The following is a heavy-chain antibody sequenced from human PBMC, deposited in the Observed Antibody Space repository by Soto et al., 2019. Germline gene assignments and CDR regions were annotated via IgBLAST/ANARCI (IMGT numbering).Heavy chain of an antibody. D-gene: IGHD5-18*01. CDR1: GFTFSSYP. Sequence: GESLRLSCAASGFTFSSYPMHWVRQAPGKELERVAVISYDGSNKYYADSVKERFTISRDNSKNTLYLQMNSLRAEDTAVYYCVRDPLWGTAMVLWYFDLWGRGTPVPVSS. CDR3: VRDPLWGTAMVLWYFDL. V-gene: IGHV3-30-3*01. CDR2: ISYDGSNK. J-gene: IGHJ2*01.